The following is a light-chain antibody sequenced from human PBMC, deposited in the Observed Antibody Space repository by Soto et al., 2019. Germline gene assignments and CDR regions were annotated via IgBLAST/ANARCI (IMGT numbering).Light chain of an antibody. V-gene: IGLV4-69*01. CDR2: LNNDGSH. CDR3: QTWGTGFQF. CDR1: SGHSSYA. J-gene: IGLJ2*01. Sequence: QSVLTQSPSASASLGASVKLTCTLSSGHSSYAIAWHQKQPGKGPRYLMDLNNDGSHTKGDGIPDRFSGSSSGADRYLIISRLQSEDGADYFCQTWGTGFQFFGGGTQLTVL.